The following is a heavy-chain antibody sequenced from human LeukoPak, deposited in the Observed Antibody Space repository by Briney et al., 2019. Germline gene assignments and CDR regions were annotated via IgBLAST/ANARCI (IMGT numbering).Heavy chain of an antibody. D-gene: IGHD3-16*02. V-gene: IGHV4-61*09. Sequence: SQTLSLTCTVSGDSITNSRYYWNWIRQPAGKGLEWLGNVHSSGTTNYLPSLWSRVTVSLDTSKNQFSLKLTSVSAADTAVYYCARGETVYGGAIVYWGQGTLVTVSS. CDR2: VHSSGTT. J-gene: IGHJ4*02. CDR3: ARGETVYGGAIVY. CDR1: GDSITNSRYY.